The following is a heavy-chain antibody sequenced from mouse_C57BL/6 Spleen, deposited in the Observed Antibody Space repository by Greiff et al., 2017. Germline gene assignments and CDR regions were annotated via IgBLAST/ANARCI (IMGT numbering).Heavy chain of an antibody. CDR3: ARPKVVGTVDV. V-gene: IGHV1-53*01. CDR2: INPSNGGT. D-gene: IGHD1-1*01. Sequence: QVQLQQPGTELVKPGASVKLSCKASGYTFTSYWMHWVKQRPGQGLEWIGNINPSNGGTNYNEKFKSKATLTVDKSSSTAYMQLSSLTSEDLAVYYSARPKVVGTVDVWGTGTTVTVSS. CDR1: GYTFTSYW. J-gene: IGHJ1*03.